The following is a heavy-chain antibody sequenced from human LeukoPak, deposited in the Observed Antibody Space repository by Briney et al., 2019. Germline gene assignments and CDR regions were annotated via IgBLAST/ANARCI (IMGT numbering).Heavy chain of an antibody. CDR1: RFIFSTYA. CDR3: AKDRGYSYGISEY. D-gene: IGHD5-18*01. J-gene: IGHJ4*02. V-gene: IGHV3-30-3*01. Sequence: PGGSLRLSCAASRFIFSTYAMHWVRQAPGKGLEWVAVMSYDGSNKYYADSVKGRFTISRDNSKNTLYLQMNSLRAEDTAVYYCAKDRGYSYGISEYWGQGTLVTVSS. CDR2: MSYDGSNK.